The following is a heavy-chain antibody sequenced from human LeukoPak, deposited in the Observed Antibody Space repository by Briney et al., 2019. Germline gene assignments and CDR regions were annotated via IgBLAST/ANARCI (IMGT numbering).Heavy chain of an antibody. D-gene: IGHD4-11*01. CDR1: GGSISSYY. CDR3: ARHGRHYSPFDI. J-gene: IGHJ3*02. Sequence: SETLSLTCTVSGGSISSYYWSWIRQPPGKGLEWIGYIYYSGSTNYNPSLKSRVTISVDTSKNQFSLKLSSVTAADTAVYYCARHGRHYSPFDIWGQGTVVTVSS. CDR2: IYYSGST. V-gene: IGHV4-59*08.